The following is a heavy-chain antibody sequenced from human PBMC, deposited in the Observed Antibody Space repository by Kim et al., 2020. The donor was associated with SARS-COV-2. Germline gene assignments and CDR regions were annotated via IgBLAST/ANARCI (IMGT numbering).Heavy chain of an antibody. V-gene: IGHV7-4-1*02. CDR1: GYTFTMNA. CDR3: TRVIWGTYRYTDY. Sequence: ASVKVSCKASGYTFTMNAISWVRQAPGQGLEWMGWINTDTGNPTYAQAFTRRFVFSVDTSVTTAYLQISSIEPEDTALYYCTRVIWGTYRYTDYWGQGTLVTVSS. CDR2: INTDTGNP. J-gene: IGHJ4*02. D-gene: IGHD3-16*02.